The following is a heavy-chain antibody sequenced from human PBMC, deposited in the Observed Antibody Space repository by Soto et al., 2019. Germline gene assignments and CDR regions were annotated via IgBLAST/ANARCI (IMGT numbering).Heavy chain of an antibody. CDR1: GGTFSSYA. V-gene: IGHV1-69*13. Sequence: SVKVSCKASGGTFSSYAISWVRQAPGQGLEWMGGIIPIFGTANYAQKFQGRVTITADESTSTAYMELSSLRSEDTAVYYCARRPTIAALTWGEPNYGMDVWGQGTTVTVSS. D-gene: IGHD6-6*01. CDR2: IIPIFGTA. J-gene: IGHJ6*02. CDR3: ARRPTIAALTWGEPNYGMDV.